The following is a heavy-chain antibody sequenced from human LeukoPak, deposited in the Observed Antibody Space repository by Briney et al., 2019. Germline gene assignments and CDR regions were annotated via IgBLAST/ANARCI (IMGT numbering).Heavy chain of an antibody. V-gene: IGHV3-74*01. CDR2: IKSDGITI. Sequence: GGSLRLSCAASGFTFSNYMMHRVRQAPGKGLVWVSRIKSDGITITYADSVKGRFTISRDNAKNTLYLQMNSLRAEDTAVYYCLRDLNWSLDQWGQGTLVTVSS. CDR1: GFTFSNYM. CDR3: LRDLNWSLDQ. D-gene: IGHD1-20*01. J-gene: IGHJ4*02.